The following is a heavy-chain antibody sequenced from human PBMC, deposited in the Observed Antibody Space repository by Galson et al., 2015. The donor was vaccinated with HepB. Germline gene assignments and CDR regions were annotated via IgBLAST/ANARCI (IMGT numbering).Heavy chain of an antibody. D-gene: IGHD1-26*01. CDR1: GFIFDMFA. Sequence: SLRLSCAASGFIFDMFAMHWVRQAPGKGLEWVAVMSYDGTLEYYADSVKGRFTISRDDSKNTLYLHMSGLRAEDTAVYYCVRDWEGSACPCMDVWGQGTTVSVSS. CDR3: VRDWEGSACPCMDV. CDR2: MSYDGTLE. J-gene: IGHJ6*02. V-gene: IGHV3-30-3*01.